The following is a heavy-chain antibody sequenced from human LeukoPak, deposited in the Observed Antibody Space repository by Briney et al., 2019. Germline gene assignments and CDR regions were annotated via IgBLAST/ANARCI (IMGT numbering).Heavy chain of an antibody. CDR3: ASAYTYGKVDY. V-gene: IGHV3-66*01. D-gene: IGHD5-18*01. CDR2: IYNGGST. CDR1: GFTVSSNY. J-gene: IGHJ4*02. Sequence: PGGSLRLSCAASGFTVSSNYMSWVRQAPGKGLGWVSLIYNGGSTYYADSVKGRFTISRDNSKNTLYLQMNSLRAEDTAVYYCASAYTYGKVDYWGQGTLVTVSS.